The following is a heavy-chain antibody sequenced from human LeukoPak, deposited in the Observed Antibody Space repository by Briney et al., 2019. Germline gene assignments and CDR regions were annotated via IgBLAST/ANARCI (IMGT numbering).Heavy chain of an antibody. J-gene: IGHJ4*02. CDR2: ISGSDGRT. CDR3: VKVFRKDGDFHLFDY. D-gene: IGHD4-17*01. Sequence: GGSLRLSCAASGFTFSSYAMSWVRQAPGKGLEWVSAISGSDGRTYYADSVKGRFTISRDNSKNTLYLQMNSLRAEDTAVYYCVKVFRKDGDFHLFDYWGQGTLVTVSS. CDR1: GFTFSSYA. V-gene: IGHV3-23*01.